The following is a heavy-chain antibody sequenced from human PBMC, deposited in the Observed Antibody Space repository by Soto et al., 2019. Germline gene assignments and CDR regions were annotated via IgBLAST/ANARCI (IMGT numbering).Heavy chain of an antibody. D-gene: IGHD3-22*01. J-gene: IGHJ4*02. CDR3: ARDTYYYDSSGYYFQKKPGYFDY. CDR1: GGSISSYY. CDR2: IYYSGST. V-gene: IGHV4-59*01. Sequence: SETLSLTCTVSGGSISSYYWSWIRQPPGKGLEWIGYIYYSGSTNYNPSLKSRVTISVDTSKNQFSLKLSSVTAADTAVYYCARDTYYYDSSGYYFQKKPGYFDYWGQGTLVTVSS.